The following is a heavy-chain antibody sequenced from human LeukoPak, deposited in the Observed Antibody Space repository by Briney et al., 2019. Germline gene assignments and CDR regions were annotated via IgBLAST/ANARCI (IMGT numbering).Heavy chain of an antibody. D-gene: IGHD6-19*01. V-gene: IGHV1-8*01. J-gene: IGHJ5*02. CDR1: GYTFTSYD. CDR3: ARGAHSSGWYNPLWFDP. Sequence: GASVTVSCKASGYTFTSYDINWVRQATGQGLEWMGWMNPNSGNTGYAQKFQGRVTMTRNTSVSTAYMELSSLRSEDTAVYYCARGAHSSGWYNPLWFDPWGQGTLVTVSS. CDR2: MNPNSGNT.